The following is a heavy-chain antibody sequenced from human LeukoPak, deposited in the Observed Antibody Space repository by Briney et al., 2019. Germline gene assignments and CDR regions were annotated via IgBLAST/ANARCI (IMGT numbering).Heavy chain of an antibody. CDR3: ARDPNHGALDF. V-gene: IGHV3-7*01. D-gene: IGHD1-14*01. J-gene: IGHJ4*02. CDR1: GLSFSNSW. Sequence: GGSLRLSCVASGLSFSNSWMSWVRQAPGKGLEWVANIKYNGREKDYVDSLKGRLTISRDNAKNSVYLEMSSLRVEDTAVYYCARDPNHGALDFWGQGTLVTVSS. CDR2: IKYNGREK.